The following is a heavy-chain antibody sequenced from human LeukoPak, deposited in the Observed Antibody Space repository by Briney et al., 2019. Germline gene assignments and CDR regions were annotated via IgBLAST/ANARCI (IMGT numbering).Heavy chain of an antibody. J-gene: IGHJ4*02. CDR3: ARDPTRGYNYGYLDY. CDR1: GFTFSSYA. CDR2: ISEDGSRR. V-gene: IGHV3-30*03. Sequence: QPGGSLRLSCAASGFTFSSYAMNWVRQAPGKGLEWLAVISEDGSRRHFAGSVEGRFNISRDTVDDTLFLHLNSLRVEDTAVYYCARDPTRGYNYGYLDYWGQGALVAVSS. D-gene: IGHD5-18*01.